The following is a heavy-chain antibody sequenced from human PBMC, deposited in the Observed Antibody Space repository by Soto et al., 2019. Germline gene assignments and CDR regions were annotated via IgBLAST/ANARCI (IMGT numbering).Heavy chain of an antibody. J-gene: IGHJ4*02. CDR1: GFSLSNARMG. CDR2: IFSNDEK. D-gene: IGHD3-3*01. Sequence: SGPTLVNPTETLTLTCTVSGFSLSNARMGMSWIRQPPGKALEWLAHIFSNDEKSYSTSLKSRLTISKDTSKSQVVLTMTNMDPVDTATYYCAQHYDFWSGYYFDYWGQGTLVTVSS. CDR3: AQHYDFWSGYYFDY. V-gene: IGHV2-26*01.